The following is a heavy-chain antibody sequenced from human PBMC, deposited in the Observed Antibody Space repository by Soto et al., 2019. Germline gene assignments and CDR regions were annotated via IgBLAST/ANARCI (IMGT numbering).Heavy chain of an antibody. V-gene: IGHV4-30-4*01. CDR1: GGSISSGVYY. D-gene: IGHD6-13*01. J-gene: IGHJ4*02. Sequence: QVQLQESGPGLVKPSQPLSLPCPVSGGSISSGVYYWSGIRQPPGKGLEWIGYIYHSGSTYYNPSLKSRVTIAVDTSKNQFSLNLSSVTAADTAVYYCAREDSSTWYYFDYWGQGTLVTVSS. CDR2: IYHSGST. CDR3: AREDSSTWYYFDY.